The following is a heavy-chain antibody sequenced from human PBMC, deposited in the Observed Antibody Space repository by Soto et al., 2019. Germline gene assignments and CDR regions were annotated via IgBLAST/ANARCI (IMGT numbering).Heavy chain of an antibody. Sequence: QVQLVQSGAEVKKPGASVKVSCKASGYTFTGYYMHWVRQAPGQGLEWMGWINPNSGGTNYAQKFQSWDTMTRDTSISTAYMELSRLRSDDTAVYYCARGGNSGRYYYYGMDVGGQGTTVTVSS. D-gene: IGHD6-19*01. CDR3: ARGGNSGRYYYYGMDV. J-gene: IGHJ6*02. CDR1: GYTFTGYY. V-gene: IGHV1-2*04. CDR2: INPNSGGT.